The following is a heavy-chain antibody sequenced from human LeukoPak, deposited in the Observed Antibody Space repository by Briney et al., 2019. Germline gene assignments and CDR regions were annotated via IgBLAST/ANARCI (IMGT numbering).Heavy chain of an antibody. V-gene: IGHV3-7*05. CDR3: VRHYYDTSSLDY. Sequence: GGSLRLSCAASGFTFSDYYMSWVRQAPGKGLEWVATIKQDGSEKFYVDSVKGRFTISRDNAKNSLFLQMNSLRVEDTAVYYCVRHYYDTSSLDYWGQGTLVTVSS. D-gene: IGHD3-22*01. J-gene: IGHJ4*02. CDR1: GFTFSDYY. CDR2: IKQDGSEK.